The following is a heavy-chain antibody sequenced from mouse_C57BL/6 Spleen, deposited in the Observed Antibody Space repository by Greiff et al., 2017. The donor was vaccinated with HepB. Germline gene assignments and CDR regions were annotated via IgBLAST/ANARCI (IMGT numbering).Heavy chain of an antibody. V-gene: IGHV1-64*01. J-gene: IGHJ4*01. CDR2: IHPNSGST. D-gene: IGHD2-4*01. CDR3: ADDYDYYAMDY. CDR1: GYTFTSYW. Sequence: QVQLQQPGAELVKPGASVKLSCKASGYTFTSYWMHWVKQRPGQGLEWIGMIHPNSGSTNYNEKFKSKATLTVDKSSSTAYMQLSSLTSEDSAVYYCADDYDYYAMDYWGQGTSVTVSS.